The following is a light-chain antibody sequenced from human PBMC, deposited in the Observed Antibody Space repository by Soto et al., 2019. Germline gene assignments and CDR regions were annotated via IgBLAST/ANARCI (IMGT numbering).Light chain of an antibody. Sequence: DIQMTQSPSSLSASVGDRVTITCRASQSIANYLNWYQQRPGKAPKLLIYGASTLHSGVPSNFSGSGSGTDFTLTISSLQPDDFATYYCQHYNSYSEAFGQGTKVELK. CDR1: QSIANY. CDR3: QHYNSYSEA. V-gene: IGKV1-16*02. CDR2: GAS. J-gene: IGKJ1*01.